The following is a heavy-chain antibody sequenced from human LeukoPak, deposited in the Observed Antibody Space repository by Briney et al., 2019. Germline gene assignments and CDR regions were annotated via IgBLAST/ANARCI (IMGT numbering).Heavy chain of an antibody. V-gene: IGHV3-43D*03. CDR2: IALDRCLT. CDR1: GFIFGDHS. J-gene: IGHJ4*02. D-gene: IGHD1/OR15-1a*01. Sequence: GGSLRLSCAASGFIFGDHSMHWVGQARGKGLEWVSRIALDRCLTYYADSLKGRFTISRDNSKNSLHLQMNDLRPEDTAFYYCVKGGNKGAMDYWGQGTLVTVSS. CDR3: VKGGNKGAMDY.